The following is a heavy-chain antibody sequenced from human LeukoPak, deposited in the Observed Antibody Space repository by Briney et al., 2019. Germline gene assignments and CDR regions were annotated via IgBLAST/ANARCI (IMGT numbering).Heavy chain of an antibody. CDR2: IYHSGST. J-gene: IGHJ4*02. CDR3: ARGGYYDTSGYQGIDY. V-gene: IGHV4-34*01. CDR1: GGSFSGYY. D-gene: IGHD3-22*01. Sequence: SETLSLTCAVYGGSFSGYYWSWIRQPPGKGLEWIGYIYHSGSTYYNPSLKSRATISVDRSKNQFSLKLSSVTAADTAVYYCARGGYYDTSGYQGIDYWGQGTLVTVSS.